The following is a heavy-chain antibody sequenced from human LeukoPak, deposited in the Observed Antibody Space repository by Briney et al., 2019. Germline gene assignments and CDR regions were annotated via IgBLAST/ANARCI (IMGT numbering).Heavy chain of an antibody. D-gene: IGHD2-2*01. CDR2: INHSGST. CDR1: GGSFSGYY. V-gene: IGHV4-34*01. CDR3: ARGVCSSTSSYLVQVSSWFDP. Sequence: SETLSLTCAVYGGSFSGYYWSWIRQPPGKGLEWIGEINHSGSTNYNPSLKSRVTISVDTSKNQFSLKLSSVTAADTAVYYCARGVCSSTSSYLVQVSSWFDPWGQGTLVTVSS. J-gene: IGHJ5*02.